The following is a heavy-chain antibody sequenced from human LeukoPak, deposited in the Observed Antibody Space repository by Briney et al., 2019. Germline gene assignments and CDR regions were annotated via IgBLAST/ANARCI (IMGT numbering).Heavy chain of an antibody. CDR1: GYTFTGYY. CDR2: INPNSGGT. J-gene: IGHJ4*02. D-gene: IGHD5-12*01. Sequence: ASVKVSCTASGYTFTGYYMHWVRQAPGQGLEWMGWINPNSGGTNYAQKFQGRVTMTRDTSISTAYMELSRLRSDDTAVYYCARSLRGYSGYAYFDYWGQGTLVTVSS. V-gene: IGHV1-2*02. CDR3: ARSLRGYSGYAYFDY.